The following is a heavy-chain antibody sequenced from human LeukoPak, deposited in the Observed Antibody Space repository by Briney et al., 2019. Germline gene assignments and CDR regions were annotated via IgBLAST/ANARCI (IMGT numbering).Heavy chain of an antibody. V-gene: IGHV3-48*02. J-gene: IGHJ5*02. D-gene: IGHD6-13*01. CDR3: ARVDSTWYDWFDP. Sequence: QPGRSLRLSCAASGFTFSSYGMHWVRQAPGKGLAWVSYISGSSNMIYCADSVRGRFTISRDNAKNSLYLQMNSLRDEDTAVYYCARVDSTWYDWFDPWGQGTLVTVSS. CDR1: GFTFSSYG. CDR2: ISGSSNMI.